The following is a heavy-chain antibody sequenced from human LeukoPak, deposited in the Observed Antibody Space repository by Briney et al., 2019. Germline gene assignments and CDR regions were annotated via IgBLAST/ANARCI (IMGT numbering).Heavy chain of an antibody. CDR3: ARDKRIVVVPAAIVRWFDH. D-gene: IGHD2-2*02. CDR1: GGSISSSSYY. Sequence: SETLSLTCTVSGGSISSSSYYWGWLRQPPGKGLEWIVSIYYSGSTYYNPSLKSRVTISVDTSKNQFSLKLSSVTAADTAVYYCARDKRIVVVPAAIVRWFDHWGQGTLVTVSS. J-gene: IGHJ5*02. CDR2: IYYSGST. V-gene: IGHV4-39*01.